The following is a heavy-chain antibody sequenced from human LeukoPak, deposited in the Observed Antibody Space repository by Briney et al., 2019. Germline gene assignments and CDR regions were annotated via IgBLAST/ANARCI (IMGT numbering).Heavy chain of an antibody. CDR2: FDPEDGET. V-gene: IGHV1-24*01. D-gene: IGHD6-19*01. Sequence: ASVRVSCKVSGYTLTELSMHWVRQAPGKGLEWMGGFDPEDGETIYAQKFQGRVTMTEDTSTDTAYMELSSLRSEDTAVYYCARFIAVAGKYYFDYWGQGTLVTVSS. CDR3: ARFIAVAGKYYFDY. J-gene: IGHJ4*02. CDR1: GYTLTELS.